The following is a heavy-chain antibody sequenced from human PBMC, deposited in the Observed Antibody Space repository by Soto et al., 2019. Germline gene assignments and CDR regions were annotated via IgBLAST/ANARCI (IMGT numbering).Heavy chain of an antibody. CDR1: GFTFSSYA. V-gene: IGHV3-23*01. J-gene: IGHJ4*02. Sequence: GGSLRLSCAASGFTFSSYAMSWVRQAPGKGLEWVSAISGSDGSTYYADSVKGRFTISRDNSKNTLYLQMNSLRAEDTAVYYCAKALYYDSSSYSWGVFDYWGQGTLVTVSS. CDR2: ISGSDGST. D-gene: IGHD3-22*01. CDR3: AKALYYDSSSYSWGVFDY.